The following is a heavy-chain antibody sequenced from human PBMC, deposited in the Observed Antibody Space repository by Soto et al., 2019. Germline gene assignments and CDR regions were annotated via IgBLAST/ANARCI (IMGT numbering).Heavy chain of an antibody. V-gene: IGHV3-23*01. D-gene: IGHD2-21*01. CDR2: ISAGGVDT. CDR3: ANVPIWCGGSSCYTEGFDS. J-gene: IGHJ4*02. Sequence: GGSLRLSCVASGFVFSDYAMSWVRQAPGKGLEWVSAISAGGVDTYYADSVKGRFTVSRANSKNTLYLQMNSLRAEDTAIYYCANVPIWCGGSSCYTEGFDSWGQGTLVTVSS. CDR1: GFVFSDYA.